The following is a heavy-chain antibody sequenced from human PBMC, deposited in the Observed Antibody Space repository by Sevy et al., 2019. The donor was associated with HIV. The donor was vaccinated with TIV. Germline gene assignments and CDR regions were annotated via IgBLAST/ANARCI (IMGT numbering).Heavy chain of an antibody. V-gene: IGHV3-33*01. D-gene: IGHD6-6*01. CDR3: ARARAAHGPDLDYYYMDV. CDR2: IWYDGSNK. CDR1: GFTFSSYG. J-gene: IGHJ6*03. Sequence: GGSLRLSCAASGFTFSSYGMHWVRQAPGKGLEWVAVIWYDGSNKYYADSVKGRFTISRDNSKNTLYLQMNSLRAEDTAVYYRARARAAHGPDLDYYYMDVWGKGTTVTVSS.